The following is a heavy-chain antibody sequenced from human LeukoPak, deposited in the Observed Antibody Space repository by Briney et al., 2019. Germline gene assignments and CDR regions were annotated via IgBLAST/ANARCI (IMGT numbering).Heavy chain of an antibody. CDR3: AREELLGAYYYYGMDV. D-gene: IGHD1-26*01. J-gene: IGHJ6*02. CDR1: GFPFSSYW. V-gene: IGHV3-7*01. CDR2: IKQDGSEK. Sequence: GSLRLSCAASGFPFSSYWMSWVRQAPGKGLEWVANIKQDGSEKYYVDSVKGRFTISRDNAKNSLYLQMNSLRAEDTAVYYCAREELLGAYYYYGMDVWGQGTTVTVSS.